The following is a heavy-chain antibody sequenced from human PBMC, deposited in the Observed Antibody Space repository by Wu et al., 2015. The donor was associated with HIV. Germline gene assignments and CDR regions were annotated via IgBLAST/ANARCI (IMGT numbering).Heavy chain of an antibody. J-gene: IGHJ3*02. Sequence: QVQLVQSGAEVKRPGASVKVSCKASGYTFTTYYIHWVRQAPGQGPEWMGVINPSENRVSYAQRFQGRVTMTRDTSTSTVYMELSSLRSEDTAVYFCANRNRIGNMEAFDIWGQGTKVIVSS. V-gene: IGHV1-46*03. CDR3: ANRNRIGNMEAFDI. CDR1: GYTFTTYY. CDR2: INPSENRV. D-gene: IGHD1-1*01.